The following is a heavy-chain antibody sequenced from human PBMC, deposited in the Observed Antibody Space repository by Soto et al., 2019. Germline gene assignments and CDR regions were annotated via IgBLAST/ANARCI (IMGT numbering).Heavy chain of an antibody. D-gene: IGHD6-13*01. J-gene: IGHJ6*02. CDR1: GGSISSGGYY. CDR2: IYYSGST. CDR3: ARDGTWSGYSSSLYSGGMDV. V-gene: IGHV4-31*03. Sequence: LSLTCTVSGGSISSGGYYWSWIRQHPGKGLEWIGYIYYSGSTYYNPSLKSRVTISVDTSKNQFSLKLSSVTAADTAVYYCARDGTWSGYSSSLYSGGMDVWGQGTTVTVSS.